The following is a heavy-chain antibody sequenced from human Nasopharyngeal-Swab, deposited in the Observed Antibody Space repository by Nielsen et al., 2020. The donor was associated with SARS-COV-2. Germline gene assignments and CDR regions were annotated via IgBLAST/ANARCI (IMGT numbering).Heavy chain of an antibody. CDR3: ARDRDYYDSSGYPLDY. D-gene: IGHD3-22*01. V-gene: IGHV3-33*01. CDR2: IWYDGSNK. J-gene: IGHJ4*02. Sequence: ALRLSCAASGFTFSSYGMHWVRQAPGKGLEWVAVIWYDGSNKYYGDSVKGRFTISRDNSKNTLCLQMNSLRAEDTAVYYCARDRDYYDSSGYPLDYWGQGTLVTVSS. CDR1: GFTFSSYG.